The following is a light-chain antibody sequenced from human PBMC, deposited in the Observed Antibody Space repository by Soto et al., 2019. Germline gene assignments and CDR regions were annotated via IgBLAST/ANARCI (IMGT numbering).Light chain of an antibody. V-gene: IGKV4-1*01. CDR2: RAS. CDR1: QSVLYSSNNKNY. Sequence: DIVMTQSPDSLAVSLGERATINCKSSQSVLYSSNNKNYLAWYQQKPGQPPKLLIYRASDRRSGVPDRFSGSGSGTDFTLTIGSLQAEDVAVYYCHQYLTTPKTFGQGTKVEIK. CDR3: HQYLTTPKT. J-gene: IGKJ1*01.